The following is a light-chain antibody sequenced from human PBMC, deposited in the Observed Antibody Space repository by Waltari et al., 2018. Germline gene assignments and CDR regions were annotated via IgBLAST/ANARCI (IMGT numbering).Light chain of an antibody. V-gene: IGKV3-20*01. CDR2: DAS. CDR1: QRGGKS. CDR3: HHYVNLPVT. Sequence: EIVLTQSPGTLPLSPGERATLSCRASQRGGKSLAWSQQRPVQAPRLLIYDASTRATGTPGRFSGSGFVTDFSLAISSLEPEDFAVYFCHHYVNLPVTFGQGTKVEI. J-gene: IGKJ1*01.